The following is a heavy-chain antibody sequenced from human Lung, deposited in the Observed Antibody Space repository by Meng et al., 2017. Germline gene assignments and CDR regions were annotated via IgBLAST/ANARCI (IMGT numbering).Heavy chain of an antibody. J-gene: IGHJ4*02. V-gene: IGHV4-34*01. D-gene: IGHD4-11*01. Sequence: QVQLQQWGGGLLKPSETLSLTCVVSGGSFSDYYWSWIRQPPGKGLEWIGEINHSGSTNYNPSFESRATISVDTSQNNLSLKLSSVTAADSAVYYCARGPTTMAHDFDYWGQGTLVTVSS. CDR1: GGSFSDYY. CDR2: INHSGST. CDR3: ARGPTTMAHDFDY.